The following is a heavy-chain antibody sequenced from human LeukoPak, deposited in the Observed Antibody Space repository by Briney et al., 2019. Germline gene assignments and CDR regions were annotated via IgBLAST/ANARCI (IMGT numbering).Heavy chain of an antibody. Sequence: GGSLRLSCAASGFTFSSYWMSWVRQAPXXXXEWVANINQGGSEKYYVDSVRGRFTISRDNAKNSLYLQMNSLRADDTAVYYCARDVTALDSWGQGTLVTVSS. D-gene: IGHD2-2*01. CDR2: INQGGSEK. V-gene: IGHV3-7*01. J-gene: IGHJ4*02. CDR1: GFTFSSYW. CDR3: ARDVTALDS.